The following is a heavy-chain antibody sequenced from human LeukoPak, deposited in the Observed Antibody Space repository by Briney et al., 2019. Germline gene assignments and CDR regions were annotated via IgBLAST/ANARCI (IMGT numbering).Heavy chain of an antibody. Sequence: GASVKVSCKASGGTFSSYAISWVRQAPGQGLEWMGGIIPILGTANYAQKFQGRVTITADESTSTAYMELSSLRSEDTAVYYCARAFLPPDIVVVVAATFRGYYYYGMDVWGQGTTVTVSS. CDR3: ARAFLPPDIVVVVAATFRGYYYYGMDV. CDR2: IIPILGTA. CDR1: GGTFSSYA. V-gene: IGHV1-69*13. D-gene: IGHD2-15*01. J-gene: IGHJ6*02.